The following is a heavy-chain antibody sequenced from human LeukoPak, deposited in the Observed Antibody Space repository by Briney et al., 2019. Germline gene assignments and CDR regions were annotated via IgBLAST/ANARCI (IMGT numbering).Heavy chain of an antibody. V-gene: IGHV3-33*08. CDR3: AREKGAVAAAGSYGDAFDI. Sequence: PGGSLRLSCAASGFTFSSYGMHWVRQAPGKGLEWVAVIWYDGSNKYYADSVKGRFTISRDNSKNTLYLQMNSLRAEDTAVYYCAREKGAVAAAGSYGDAFDIWGQGTMVTVSS. J-gene: IGHJ3*02. D-gene: IGHD6-13*01. CDR2: IWYDGSNK. CDR1: GFTFSSYG.